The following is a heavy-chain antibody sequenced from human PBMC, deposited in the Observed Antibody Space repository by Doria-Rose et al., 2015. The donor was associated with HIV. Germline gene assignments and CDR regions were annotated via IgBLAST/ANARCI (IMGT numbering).Heavy chain of an antibody. D-gene: IGHD3-9*01. J-gene: IGHJ4*02. V-gene: IGHV3-21*03. CDR2: ISSSSSYI. Sequence: VQLVQSGGGLAKPGGSLRLSCAASGFTFSSYSMNWVRQAPGKGLEWVSSISSSSSYIYYADSVKGRFTISRDNAKNSLDLQMNSLRAEDTAVYYCARGSPTSVLGIKGGGDYWGQGTLVTVSS. CDR3: ARGSPTSVLGIKGGGDY. CDR1: GFTFSSYS.